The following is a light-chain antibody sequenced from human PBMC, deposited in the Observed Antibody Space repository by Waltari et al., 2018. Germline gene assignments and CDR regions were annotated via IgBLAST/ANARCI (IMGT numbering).Light chain of an antibody. CDR2: SND. CDR3: AAWDDSLNGVV. CDR1: SSNIGSNA. V-gene: IGLV1-44*01. Sequence: QSVLTHSPSASGTPGQRVTISCSGSSSNIGSNAVNWYRQLPGTAPKLLNFSNDQRPSGVPDRFSGSKSGTSASLAISGLQSEDEADYYCAAWDDSLNGVVFGGGTKLTVL. J-gene: IGLJ2*01.